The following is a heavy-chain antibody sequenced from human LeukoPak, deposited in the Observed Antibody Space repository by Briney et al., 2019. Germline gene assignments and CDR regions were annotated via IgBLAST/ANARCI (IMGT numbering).Heavy chain of an antibody. CDR3: ARDRKYYYGSSGCSTFDY. V-gene: IGHV1-18*01. CDR2: ISAYDGNT. J-gene: IGHJ4*02. D-gene: IGHD3-22*01. Sequence: ASVKVSCKASGYTFTSYGISWVRQAPGQGLEWMGWISAYDGNTNYAQKLQGRVTMTTDTSTSTAYMELRSLRSDDTAVYYCARDRKYYYGSSGCSTFDYWGQGTLVTVSS. CDR1: GYTFTSYG.